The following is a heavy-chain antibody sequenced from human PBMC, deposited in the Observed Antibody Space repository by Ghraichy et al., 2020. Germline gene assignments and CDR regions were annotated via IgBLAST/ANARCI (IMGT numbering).Heavy chain of an antibody. V-gene: IGHV3-7*03. CDR1: GFNFTASW. D-gene: IGHD5-24*01. CDR2: IKQDGSEK. J-gene: IGHJ4*02. CDR3: ARDRAYKSFDY. Sequence: GASLRLSCAASGFNFTASWMNWVRQAPGKGLEWVAGIKQDGSEKYHVDSVKGRFTISRDNAKNSLYLQMNSLRVEDTAVYYCARDRAYKSFDYWGQGILVTVSS.